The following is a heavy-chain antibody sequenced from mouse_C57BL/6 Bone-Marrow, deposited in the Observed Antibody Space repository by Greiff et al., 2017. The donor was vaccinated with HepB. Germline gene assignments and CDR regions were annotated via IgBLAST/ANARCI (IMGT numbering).Heavy chain of an antibody. V-gene: IGHV14-4*01. D-gene: IGHD2-10*02. Sequence: VQLQQSGAELVRPGASVKLSCTASGFNIKDDYMHWVKQRPEQGLEWIGWIDPENGDTEYASKFQGTATITADTSSNTAYLQLSSLTSEDTAVYYCTTGEYAPWFAYWGQGTLVTVSA. CDR2: IDPENGDT. CDR3: TTGEYAPWFAY. CDR1: GFNIKDDY. J-gene: IGHJ3*01.